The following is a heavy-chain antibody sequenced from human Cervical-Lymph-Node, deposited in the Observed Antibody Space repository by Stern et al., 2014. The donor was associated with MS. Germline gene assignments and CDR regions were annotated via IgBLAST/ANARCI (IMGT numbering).Heavy chain of an antibody. CDR3: AREGGTTAEYFQH. CDR1: GFTFSSSG. V-gene: IGHV3-33*01. Sequence: VQLVQSGGGVVQPGRSLRLSCAASGFTFSSSGMHWVRQAPGKGLEWLGIIWYDGSNRYYADSVKGRFTISRDNSKNTLYLQMNSLRAEDTAVYYCAREGGTTAEYFQHWGQGTLVTVSS. D-gene: IGHD2-15*01. J-gene: IGHJ1*01. CDR2: IWYDGSNR.